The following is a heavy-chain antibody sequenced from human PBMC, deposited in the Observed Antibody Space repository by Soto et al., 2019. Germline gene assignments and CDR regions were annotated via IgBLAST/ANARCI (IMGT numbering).Heavy chain of an antibody. J-gene: IGHJ6*02. CDR1: GGSISSYY. CDR3: VRGGAMDV. D-gene: IGHD3-16*01. Sequence: QVQLQESGPGLVKPSETLSLTCTVSGGSISSYYWNWIRQPAGKGLEWIGRIYASGNTNYNPALESRVTMSVDTSKNQLSLKLSSVTAADTAVYYCVRGGAMDVWGHGTTVTVS. CDR2: IYASGNT. V-gene: IGHV4-4*07.